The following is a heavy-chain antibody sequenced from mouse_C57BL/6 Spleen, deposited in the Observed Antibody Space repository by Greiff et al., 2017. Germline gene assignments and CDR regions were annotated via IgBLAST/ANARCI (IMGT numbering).Heavy chain of an antibody. V-gene: IGHV1-50*01. CDR2: IDPSDSYT. D-gene: IGHD1-1*01. CDR1: GYTFTSYW. J-gene: IGHJ4*01. CDR3: ARWNYGSSYGYAMDG. Sequence: QVQLQQPGAELVKPGASVKLSCKASGYTFTSYWMQWVKQRPGQGLEWIGEIDPSDSYTNYDQKFKGKATLTVDTSSSTAYVQLGSLTSEDSAVYYCARWNYGSSYGYAMDGWGQGTSVTVSS.